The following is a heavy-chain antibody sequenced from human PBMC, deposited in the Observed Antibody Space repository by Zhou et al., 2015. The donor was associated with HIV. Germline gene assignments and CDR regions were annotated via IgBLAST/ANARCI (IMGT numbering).Heavy chain of an antibody. Sequence: QVLLVQSGAEVKKPGASVKVSCKVSGYNFNGYYIHWVRQAPGQGLEWMGLLNPITGTTTFAQKFQGRVTLTKDTSVTTAYMDLRSLQSDDTAVYFCARIWARLGELHKGDYWGQGTLVTVSS. J-gene: IGHJ4*02. D-gene: IGHD3-16*01. V-gene: IGHV1-2*02. CDR3: ARIWARLGELHKGDY. CDR2: LNPITGTT. CDR1: GYNFNGYY.